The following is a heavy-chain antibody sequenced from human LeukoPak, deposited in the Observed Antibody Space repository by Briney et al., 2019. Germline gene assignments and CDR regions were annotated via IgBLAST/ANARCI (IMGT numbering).Heavy chain of an antibody. D-gene: IGHD3-10*01. CDR1: GFTFSTYG. V-gene: IGHV3-30*02. CDR3: AKVLARGGRTPPFDY. Sequence: GGSLRLSCAASGFTFSTYGMHWVRQAPGKGLEWVSFLQFDGNNKNYADSVKGRFTISRDNSKSMLYLQMNSLRAEDTAVYYCAKVLARGGRTPPFDYWGQGTLVTVSS. J-gene: IGHJ4*02. CDR2: LQFDGNNK.